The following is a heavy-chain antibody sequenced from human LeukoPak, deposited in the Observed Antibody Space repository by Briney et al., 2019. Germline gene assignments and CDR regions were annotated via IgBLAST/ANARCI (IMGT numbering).Heavy chain of an antibody. V-gene: IGHV4-59*01. J-gene: IGHJ4*02. CDR3: ASGYSSSWYLVGY. D-gene: IGHD6-13*01. CDR2: IYYSGST. Sequence: PSGTLSLTCTVSGGSISSYYWSWIRQPPGKGLEWIGYIYYSGSTNYNPSLKGRVTISVDTSKNQFSLKLSSVTAADTAVYYCASGYSSSWYLVGYWGQGTLVTVSS. CDR1: GGSISSYY.